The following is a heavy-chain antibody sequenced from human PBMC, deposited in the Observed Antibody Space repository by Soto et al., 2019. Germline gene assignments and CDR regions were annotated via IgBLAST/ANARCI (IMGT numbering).Heavy chain of an antibody. Sequence: QVQLVQSGAEVKKPGSSVKVSCKASGGTFSSYTISWVRQAPGQGLEWMGRIIPILGIANYAQKFQGRVTITADKSTRTAYMELSSLRSEDTAVYYCARAAGGYSYGPSDYWGQGTLVTVS. D-gene: IGHD5-18*01. V-gene: IGHV1-69*02. J-gene: IGHJ4*02. CDR2: IIPILGIA. CDR3: ARAAGGYSYGPSDY. CDR1: GGTFSSYT.